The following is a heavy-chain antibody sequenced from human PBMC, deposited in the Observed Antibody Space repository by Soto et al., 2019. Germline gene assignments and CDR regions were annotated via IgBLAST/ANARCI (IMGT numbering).Heavy chain of an antibody. CDR1: GFSLSASGEG. CDR2: LYWHDNT. V-gene: IGHV2-5*01. Sequence: SGPTLVNPTQTLTLTCTVSGFSLSASGEGVGWIRQPPGKALEWLGVLYWHDNTRYTRYSPSLKNRLAITEDTSKNQVVLTLTNMDPVDTATYYCARMSSPYGGNSGSFDYWGQGTLVTVSS. D-gene: IGHD4-17*01. CDR3: ARMSSPYGGNSGSFDY. J-gene: IGHJ4*02.